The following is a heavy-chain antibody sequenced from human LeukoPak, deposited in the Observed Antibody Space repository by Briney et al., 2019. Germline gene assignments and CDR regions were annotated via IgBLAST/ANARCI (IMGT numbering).Heavy chain of an antibody. D-gene: IGHD3-10*01. Sequence: GGSLRLSCSASGFTFEDYGMSWLRQRPGKGLEWVSGINWTGDRSGYADSVKGRFIISRDNTKNLLYLEMNSLRAEDTAMYFCVRDVGAVRGEVYFDYWGQGTLVTVSS. CDR2: INWTGDRS. CDR1: GFTFEDYG. V-gene: IGHV3-20*04. CDR3: VRDVGAVRGEVYFDY. J-gene: IGHJ4*02.